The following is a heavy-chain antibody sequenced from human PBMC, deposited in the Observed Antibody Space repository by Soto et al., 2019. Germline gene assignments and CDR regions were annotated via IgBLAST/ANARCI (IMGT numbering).Heavy chain of an antibody. CDR1: GFTFTRYS. Sequence: GGSLRLSCAASGFTFTRYSMNWVRPAPGKGLEWVSSISSTTNYIYYGDSMKGRFTISRDNGNNSLYLEINSLRAEDTAVYDCARESEDLTSNFDYWGQGTQVTVSS. CDR3: ARESEDLTSNFDY. CDR2: ISSTTNYI. V-gene: IGHV3-21*06. J-gene: IGHJ4*02.